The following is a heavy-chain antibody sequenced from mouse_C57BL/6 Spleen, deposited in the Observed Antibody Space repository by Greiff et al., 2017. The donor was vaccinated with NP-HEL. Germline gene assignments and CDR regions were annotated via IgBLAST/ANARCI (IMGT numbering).Heavy chain of an antibody. Sequence: VQLQQSGAELARPGASVKLSCKASGYTFTSYGISWVKQRTGQGLEWIGEIYPRSGNTYYNEKFKGKATLTADKSSSTAYMELRSLTSEDSAVDFCARRRLRDYHWYFDVWGTGTTVTVSS. CDR1: GYTFTSYG. CDR3: ARRRLRDYHWYFDV. D-gene: IGHD2-4*01. V-gene: IGHV1-81*01. J-gene: IGHJ1*03. CDR2: IYPRSGNT.